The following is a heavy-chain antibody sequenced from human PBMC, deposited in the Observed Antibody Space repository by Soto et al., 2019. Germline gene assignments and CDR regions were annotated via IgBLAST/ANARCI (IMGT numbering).Heavy chain of an antibody. CDR3: VEGGWLDV. CDR1: GFSFSNYA. Sequence: EVQLLESGGGLVQPGGSLRLACAASGFSFSNYAMTWARQAPGKGLEWVAFINPSSGTTHYADSVKGRFTISRDNSKATVYLRLSSLIVEDAGVYCCVEGGWLDVLGHGATVTV. V-gene: IGHV3-23*01. D-gene: IGHD2-15*01. CDR2: INPSSGTT. J-gene: IGHJ6*02.